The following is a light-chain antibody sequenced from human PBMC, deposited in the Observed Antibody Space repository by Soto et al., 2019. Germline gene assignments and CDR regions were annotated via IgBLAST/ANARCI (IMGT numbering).Light chain of an antibody. CDR3: QQSYSTPRT. V-gene: IGKV1-39*01. J-gene: IGKJ1*01. CDR2: AAS. CDR1: QSISSY. Sequence: DIQMTQSPSSLSASVGYRVTITCRASQSISSYLNWYQQKLGKAPKLLIYAASSLQSGVPSRFSGSGSGTDFTLTISSLQPEDFATYYCQQSYSTPRTFGQGTKVDIK.